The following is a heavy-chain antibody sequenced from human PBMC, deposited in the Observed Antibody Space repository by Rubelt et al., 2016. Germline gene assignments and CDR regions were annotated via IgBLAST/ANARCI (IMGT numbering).Heavy chain of an antibody. CDR3: ARKSYGDTGYYFDY. V-gene: IGHV1-46*01. CDR2: IIPIFRGS. J-gene: IGHJ4*02. Sequence: QVQLVQSGAEVKKPGASVKVSCKASGYTFTSYYMHWVRQAPGQGLEWVGAIIPIFRGSHYEKKFQGRGTITADESTGTAEMEVRSLKYEDTAVYYCARKSYGDTGYYFDYWGQGTLVTVSS. CDR1: GYTFTSYY. D-gene: IGHD4-17*01.